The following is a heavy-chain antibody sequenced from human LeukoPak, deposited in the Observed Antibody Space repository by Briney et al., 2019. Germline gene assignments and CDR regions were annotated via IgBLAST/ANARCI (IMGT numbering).Heavy chain of an antibody. J-gene: IGHJ6*03. D-gene: IGHD6-13*01. CDR2: INPSGGST. CDR3: ARDFVSSSEPRWGRGYYYMDV. Sequence: ASVKVSCKASGYTFTSYYMHWVRQAPGQGLEWMGIINPSGGSTSYAQKFQGRVTMTRDTSTSTVYMELSSLRSEDTAVYYCARDFVSSSEPRWGRGYYYMDVWGKGTTVTVSS. CDR1: GYTFTSYY. V-gene: IGHV1-46*01.